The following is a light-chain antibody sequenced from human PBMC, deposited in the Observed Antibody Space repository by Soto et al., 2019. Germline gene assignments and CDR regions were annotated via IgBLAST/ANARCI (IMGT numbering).Light chain of an antibody. CDR3: QQYDSYPLN. CDR1: QGIGTY. CDR2: GAS. Sequence: IRMTQSPSSLSASTGDRVTITCRASQGIGTYVAWYQQKPGRGPKLLIYGASTLQSGVPSRFSGSGSGTDFTLTISCLQSEDFATYYCQQYDSYPLNFGPGTKVDIK. V-gene: IGKV1-8*01. J-gene: IGKJ3*01.